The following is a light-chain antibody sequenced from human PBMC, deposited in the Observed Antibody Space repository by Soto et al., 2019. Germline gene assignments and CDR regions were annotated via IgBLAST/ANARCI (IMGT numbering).Light chain of an antibody. Sequence: EIGLRQSPATRSLSPGERATPSCRASGSISNFLAWYQQKPGQAPSLLLYDASKRATDIPDRFIGSGSGTDFTLTISSLEPEDFAVYYCHQRSNWPPFTFGGGTKVDI. V-gene: IGKV3-11*01. J-gene: IGKJ4*01. CDR2: DAS. CDR1: GSISNF. CDR3: HQRSNWPPFT.